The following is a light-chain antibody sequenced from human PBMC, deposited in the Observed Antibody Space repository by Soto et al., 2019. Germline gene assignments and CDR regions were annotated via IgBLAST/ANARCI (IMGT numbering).Light chain of an antibody. V-gene: IGLV3-21*01. J-gene: IGLJ3*02. CDR3: QVWDSNIWV. CDR1: NIGSKS. CDR2: YDS. Sequence: SYELTQPPSVSVAPGKTARITCGGNNIGSKSVHWYQQKPGQAPVLVIYYDSDRPSGIPERFSGSNSGNTATLTISRVEAGDEADYYCQVWDSNIWVFGGGTKLTVL.